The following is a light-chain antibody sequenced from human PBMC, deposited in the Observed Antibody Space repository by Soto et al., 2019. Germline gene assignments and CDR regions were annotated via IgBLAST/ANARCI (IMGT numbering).Light chain of an antibody. CDR1: SSDVGSHNL. Sequence: QSALTQPASVSGSTGQSITISCTGTSSDVGSHNLVSWYQQDPGQAPKLMIYEVSKRPLGVSARFSASKSGNTASLTISGLQAEDEAEYYCCSYGGSRAVFGGGTQLTVL. V-gene: IGLV2-23*02. CDR3: CSYGGSRAV. J-gene: IGLJ7*01. CDR2: EVS.